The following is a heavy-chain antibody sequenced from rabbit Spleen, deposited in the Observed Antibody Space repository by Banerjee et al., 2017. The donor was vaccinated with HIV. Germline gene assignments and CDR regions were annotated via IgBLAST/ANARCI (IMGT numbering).Heavy chain of an antibody. CDR1: GIDFSSYYY. D-gene: IGHD8-1*01. CDR2: IAVGSSGTT. J-gene: IGHJ6*01. CDR3: ARDTGSSFSSYGMDL. V-gene: IGHV1S45*01. Sequence: QEQLKETGGGLVQPGGSLTLTCKASGIDFSSYYYMCWVRQPPGKGLEWIACIAVGSSGTTYYANWAKGRFTISKTSSTTVTLQMTSLTAADTATYFCARDTGSSFSSYGMDLWGPGTLVTVS.